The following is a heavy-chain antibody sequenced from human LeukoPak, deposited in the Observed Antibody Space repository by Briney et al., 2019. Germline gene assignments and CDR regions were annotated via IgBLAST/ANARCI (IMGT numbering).Heavy chain of an antibody. CDR1: GASISSSGYF. CDR2: IYYSGTT. Sequence: SETLSLTCTASGASISSSGYFWGWIRQPPGKGLEWIGSIYYSGTTYYKSSLKSRVTISVDTSKNQFSLKLSSVTAADTAVYYCAREGARWEPSFRAFDIWGQGTMVTVSS. J-gene: IGHJ3*02. CDR3: AREGARWEPSFRAFDI. D-gene: IGHD1-26*01. V-gene: IGHV4-39*07.